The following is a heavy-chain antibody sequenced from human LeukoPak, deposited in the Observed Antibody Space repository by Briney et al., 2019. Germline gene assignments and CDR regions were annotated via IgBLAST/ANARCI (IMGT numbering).Heavy chain of an antibody. J-gene: IGHJ4*02. D-gene: IGHD6-6*01. CDR2: INHSGST. CDR1: GGSISSSSYY. V-gene: IGHV4-39*07. Sequence: SETLSLTCTVSGGSISSSSYYWTWVRQPPGKGLEWIGEINHSGSTNYNPSLKSRFTVSVDTSKNQFSLKMRSVTAADTGVYYCARDPISSSSRGAFDYWGQGTLVTVSS. CDR3: ARDPISSSSRGAFDY.